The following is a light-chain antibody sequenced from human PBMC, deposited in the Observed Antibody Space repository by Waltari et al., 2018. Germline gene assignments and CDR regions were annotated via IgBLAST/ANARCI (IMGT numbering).Light chain of an antibody. Sequence: EIVLTQSPATLSLSPGEGATLSCRASQSVSTFLAWYQQKPGQAPRLLIYNASNRATGIPARFSGSGSGTDFTLSISSLDPEDFALYYCQQRYNWPYTFGQGTKLGIK. CDR3: QQRYNWPYT. J-gene: IGKJ2*01. CDR1: QSVSTF. V-gene: IGKV3-11*01. CDR2: NAS.